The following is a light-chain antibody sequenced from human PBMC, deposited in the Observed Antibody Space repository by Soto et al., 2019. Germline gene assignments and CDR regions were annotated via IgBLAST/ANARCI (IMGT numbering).Light chain of an antibody. J-gene: IGKJ3*01. Sequence: EIVLTQSPATLSLSPGERATLSCRASQSVNIYLAWYQQKPGQVPRLLIINAFTRATGIPARFSGSGSGTDFPLTISSLEPEDFAVYYCQQRNNWPSTTFGPGTKVD. CDR1: QSVNIY. CDR3: QQRNNWPSTT. V-gene: IGKV3-11*01. CDR2: NAF.